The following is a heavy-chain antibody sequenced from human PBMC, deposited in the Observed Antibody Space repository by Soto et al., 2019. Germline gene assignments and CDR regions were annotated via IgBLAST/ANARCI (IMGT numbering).Heavy chain of an antibody. J-gene: IGHJ5*01. V-gene: IGHV4-4*02. CDR2: VHISGHS. D-gene: IGHD1-1*01. Sequence: QVHLQESGPGLVAPSGTLSLTCTLSGGSVRAPDWWNWVRQSPDKGLEWIAEVHISGHSNYNPSLRSRVSVLIDSSKNQFYLNLNSVTAVDTAIYYCARVRQGCSANNCYFDPWGQGTQVTISS. CDR3: ARVRQGCSANNCYFDP. CDR1: GGSVRAPDW.